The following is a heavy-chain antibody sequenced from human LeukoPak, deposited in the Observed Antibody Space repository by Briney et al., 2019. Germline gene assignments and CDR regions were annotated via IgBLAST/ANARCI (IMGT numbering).Heavy chain of an antibody. Sequence: GGSLRLSCAASGFTFSNAWMSWVRQAPGKGLEWVSFISYSSSHIYYADSVKGRFTISRDNAKNSVYLQMNSLRAEDTAVYYCARFTSGSGSNDYFDFWGQGILVTVSS. CDR2: ISYSSSHI. V-gene: IGHV3-21*01. D-gene: IGHD3-10*01. CDR1: GFTFSNAW. CDR3: ARFTSGSGSNDYFDF. J-gene: IGHJ4*02.